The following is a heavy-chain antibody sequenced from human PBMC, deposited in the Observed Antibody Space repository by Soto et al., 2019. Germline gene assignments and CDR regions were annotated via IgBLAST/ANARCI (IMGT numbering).Heavy chain of an antibody. Sequence: PSETLSLTCAVSGASISSGGYSWSWIRQPPGEGLEWIGYIYYSGSTYYNPSLKSRVTTSLERSKNQFSLNLSSVTAADTAVYYCASFSTVSRGVFDYWGQGTLVTVSS. J-gene: IGHJ4*02. V-gene: IGHV4-30-2*01. D-gene: IGHD4-17*01. CDR3: ASFSTVSRGVFDY. CDR2: IYYSGST. CDR1: GASISSGGYS.